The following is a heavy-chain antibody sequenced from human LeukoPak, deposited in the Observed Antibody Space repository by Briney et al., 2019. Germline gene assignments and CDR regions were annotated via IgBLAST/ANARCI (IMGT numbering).Heavy chain of an antibody. CDR2: IYYTGST. J-gene: IGHJ4*02. D-gene: IGHD6-13*01. V-gene: IGHV4-39*01. Sequence: SETLSLTCTVSGGSLTTNNYYWGWIRQPPGKGLEWIGTIYYTGSTYYNPSLKSRVTISVDTSESQLFLKMNSVTAADTAVYYCARASKMHSSSKRYFDYWGQGTLVTVSS. CDR3: ARASKMHSSSKRYFDY. CDR1: GGSLTTNNYY.